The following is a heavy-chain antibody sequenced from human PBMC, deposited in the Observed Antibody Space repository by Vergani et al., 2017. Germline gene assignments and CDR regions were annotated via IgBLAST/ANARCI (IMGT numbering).Heavy chain of an antibody. J-gene: IGHJ2*01. CDR3: ARPHYTAGYCDL. Sequence: EVQLVQSGAEVKKPGESLKISCKGSGYSFTSYGWVRQMPGKGLEWMGIIYPGDSDTRYSPSFQGQVTISADKSISTAYLQWSSLKASDTAMYYCARPHYTAGYCDLWGRGTLVTVSS. D-gene: IGHD4-11*01. V-gene: IGHV5-51*01. CDR2: IYPGDSDT. CDR1: GYSFTSY.